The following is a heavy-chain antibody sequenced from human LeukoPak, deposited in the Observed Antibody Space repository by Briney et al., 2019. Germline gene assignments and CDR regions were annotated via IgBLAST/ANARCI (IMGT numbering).Heavy chain of an antibody. V-gene: IGHV1-69*13. CDR1: GGTFSSYA. CDR2: IIPIFGTA. D-gene: IGHD3-22*01. Sequence: ASVKVSCKASGGTFSSYAISWVRQAPGQGLEWMGGIIPIFGTANYAQKFQGRVTITADESTSTAYMELSSLRSEDTAVYYCARGWVEYYDSSGYPPSLWFDPWGQGTLVTVSS. CDR3: ARGWVEYYDSSGYPPSLWFDP. J-gene: IGHJ5*02.